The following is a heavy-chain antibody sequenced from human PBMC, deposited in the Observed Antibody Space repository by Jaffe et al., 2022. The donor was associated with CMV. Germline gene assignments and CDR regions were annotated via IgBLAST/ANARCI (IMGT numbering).Heavy chain of an antibody. D-gene: IGHD6-6*01. CDR3: AHRVREYSSSENWFDP. V-gene: IGHV2-5*02. CDR1: GFSLSTSGVG. J-gene: IGHJ5*02. Sequence: QITLKESGPTLVKPTQTLTLTCTFSGFSLSTSGVGVGWIRQPPGKALEWLALIYWDDDKRYSPSLKSRLTITKDTSKNQVVLTMTNMDPVDTATYYCAHRVREYSSSENWFDPWGQGTLVTVSS. CDR2: IYWDDDK.